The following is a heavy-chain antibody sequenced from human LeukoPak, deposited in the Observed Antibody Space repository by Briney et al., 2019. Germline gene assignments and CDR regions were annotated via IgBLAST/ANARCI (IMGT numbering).Heavy chain of an antibody. Sequence: PGGSLRLSCAASGFTFSDHYMDWVRQAPGKGLEWVSAISESGGTRDYVDSVKGRFTISRDNSKNTLYLQMSSLRAEDTAVYYCVREMATITYAFDIWGQGTMVTVSS. CDR3: VREMATITYAFDI. J-gene: IGHJ3*02. CDR2: ISESGGTR. D-gene: IGHD5-24*01. V-gene: IGHV3-23*01. CDR1: GFTFSDHY.